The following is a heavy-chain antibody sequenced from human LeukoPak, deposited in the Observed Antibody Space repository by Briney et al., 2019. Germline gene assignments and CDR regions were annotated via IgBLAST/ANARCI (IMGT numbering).Heavy chain of an antibody. CDR2: IYYSGST. CDR3: ARRVRGAIIDWFDP. CDR1: GGSISSSSYY. J-gene: IGHJ5*02. D-gene: IGHD3-10*01. V-gene: IGHV4-61*01. Sequence: SETLSLTCTVSGGSISSSSYYWSWIRQPPGKGLEWIGYIYYSGSTNYNPSLKSRVTISVDTSKNQFSLKLSSVTAADTAVYYCARRVRGAIIDWFDPWGQGTLVTVSS.